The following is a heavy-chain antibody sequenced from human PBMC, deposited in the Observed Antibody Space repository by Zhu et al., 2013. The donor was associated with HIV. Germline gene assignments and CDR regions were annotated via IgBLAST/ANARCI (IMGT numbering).Heavy chain of an antibody. CDR2: MHPNSGGT. CDR3: VRKLGQPY. Sequence: QVQLVQSGAEVKKPGASMKVSCRASGYTFTDFYLHWVRQAPGQGLEWMGWMHPNSGGTNYAQKFQGRVTMTRDTSISTAYLELSGLMSDDTAVYYCVRKLGQPYWGQGTLVTVSS. J-gene: IGHJ4*02. CDR1: GYTFTDFY. V-gene: IGHV1-2*02. D-gene: IGHD7-27*01.